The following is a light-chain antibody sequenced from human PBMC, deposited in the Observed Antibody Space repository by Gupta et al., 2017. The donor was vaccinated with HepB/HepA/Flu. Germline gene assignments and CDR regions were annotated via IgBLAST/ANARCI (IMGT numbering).Light chain of an antibody. CDR1: SSNIGSNF. CDR3: AAWDDSLSGYVA. J-gene: IGLJ2*01. CDR2: RNS. V-gene: IGLV1-47*01. Sequence: QSVLTQPPSASGTPGQRVTISCAGSSSNIGSNFVYWYQQLPGTAPQLLIYRNSQRPSWGPDRFSGAKSGTSASLAISGLRSEDEAAYYCAAWDDSLSGYVAFGGGTKLTVL.